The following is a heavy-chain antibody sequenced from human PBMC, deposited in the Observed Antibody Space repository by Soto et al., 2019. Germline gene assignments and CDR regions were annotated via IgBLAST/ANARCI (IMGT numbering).Heavy chain of an antibody. V-gene: IGHV3-23*01. J-gene: IGHJ6*04. CDR3: AIGVDIVATVRGPMDV. D-gene: IGHD5-12*01. Sequence: GGSLRLSCAASGFTFSSYAMSWVRQAPGKGLEWVSAISGSGGSTYYADSVKGRFTISRDNSKNTLYLQMNSLRAEDTAVYYCAIGVDIVATVRGPMDVWGKGTTVTVSS. CDR2: ISGSGGST. CDR1: GFTFSSYA.